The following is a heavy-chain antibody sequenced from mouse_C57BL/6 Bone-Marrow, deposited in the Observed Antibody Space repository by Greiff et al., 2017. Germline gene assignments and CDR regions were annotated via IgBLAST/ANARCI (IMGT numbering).Heavy chain of an antibody. CDR1: GFTFSSYA. Sequence: EVKLVESGGGLVKPGGSLKPSCAASGFTFSSYAMSWVRQTPEKRLEWVATISDGGSYTYYPDNVKGRFTISRDNAKNNLYLQMSHLKSEDTAMYYCAREQPWAMDYWGQGTSVTVSS. D-gene: IGHD3-1*01. CDR3: AREQPWAMDY. V-gene: IGHV5-4*01. J-gene: IGHJ4*01. CDR2: ISDGGSYT.